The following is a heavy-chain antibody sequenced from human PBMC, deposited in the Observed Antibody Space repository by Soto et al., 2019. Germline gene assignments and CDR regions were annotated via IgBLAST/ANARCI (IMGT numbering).Heavy chain of an antibody. CDR2: INLGGSS. CDR1: GGSFSGYS. J-gene: IGHJ4*02. V-gene: IGHV4-34*01. CDR3: SSSRRPRVFDY. Sequence: LSLTCAVYGGSFSGYSWSWIRQPPGKGLEWIGEINLGGSSNYNPSLKSRVTISADTSKNQFSLKLSSVTAADTAVYYCSSSRRPRVFDYWGQGTLVTVSS.